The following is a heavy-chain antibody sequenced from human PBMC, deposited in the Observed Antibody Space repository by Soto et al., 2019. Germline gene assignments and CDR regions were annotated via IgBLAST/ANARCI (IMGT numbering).Heavy chain of an antibody. J-gene: IGHJ4*02. CDR3: ERLSYDSSGYVFDY. CDR1: GGSSSSSRYY. D-gene: IGHD3-22*01. CDR2: IYYSGST. Sequence: QLQLQESGPGLVKPSETLSLTCTVSGGSSSSSRYYWGWIRQPPGKGLEWIGSIYYSGSTYYNQSLRRRVTISVDTSKNQFSLKLSSVTAADTAVYYCERLSYDSSGYVFDYWGQGTLVTVSS. V-gene: IGHV4-39*01.